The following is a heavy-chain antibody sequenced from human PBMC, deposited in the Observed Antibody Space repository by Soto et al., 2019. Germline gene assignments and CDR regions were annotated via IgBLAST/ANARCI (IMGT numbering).Heavy chain of an antibody. Sequence: QVQLVQSGAEVKKPGSSVKVSCKASGGTFSSYAISWVRQAPGQGLEWMGGIIPIFGTANYAQKFQGRVTITADESTSTAYMELSSLRSEDTAVYYCARDPDRITMIGGYYFDYWGQGTLVTVSS. J-gene: IGHJ4*02. CDR3: ARDPDRITMIGGYYFDY. CDR1: GGTFSSYA. D-gene: IGHD3-22*01. CDR2: IIPIFGTA. V-gene: IGHV1-69*01.